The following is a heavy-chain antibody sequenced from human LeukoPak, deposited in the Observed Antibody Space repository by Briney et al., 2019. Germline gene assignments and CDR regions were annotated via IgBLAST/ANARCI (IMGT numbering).Heavy chain of an antibody. CDR1: GYTFTSYG. CDR3: ARAPGYCSSTSCYTDYYYGMDV. D-gene: IGHD2-2*02. V-gene: IGHV1-18*01. J-gene: IGHJ6*02. Sequence: ASVKVSRKASGYTFTSYGISWVRQAPGQGLEWMGWISAYNGNTNYAQKLQGRVTMTTDTSTSTAYMELRSLRSDDTAVYYCARAPGYCSSTSCYTDYYYGMDVWGQGTTVTVSS. CDR2: ISAYNGNT.